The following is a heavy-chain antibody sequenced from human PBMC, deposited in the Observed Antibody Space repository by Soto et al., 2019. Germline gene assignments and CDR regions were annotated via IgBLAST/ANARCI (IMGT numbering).Heavy chain of an antibody. CDR3: ARRRVGTTVTTERSFDC. V-gene: IGHV1-69*06. J-gene: IGHJ4*02. CDR1: GGTFSSYA. CDR2: IIPIFGTA. D-gene: IGHD4-17*01. Sequence: QVQLVQAGAEVKKPGSSVKVSCKASGGTFSSYAISWVRQAPGQGLEWMGGIIPIFGTANYAQKFQGRVTITADKSTSTGYMELSSLRSEDTAVYYCARRRVGTTVTTERSFDCWGQGTLVTVSS.